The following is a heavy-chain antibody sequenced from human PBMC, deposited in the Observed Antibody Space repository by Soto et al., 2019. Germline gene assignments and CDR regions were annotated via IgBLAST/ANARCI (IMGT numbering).Heavy chain of an antibody. V-gene: IGHV3-74*01. J-gene: IGHJ4*02. CDR3: AREETGYRSGWPDY. D-gene: IGHD6-19*01. CDR1: GFTFSSYW. CDR2: INSDGSST. Sequence: GGSLRLSCAASGFTFSSYWIHWVRQAPGKGLVWVSRINSDGSSTSYADSVEGRFTISRDNAKNTLYLQMNSLRAEDTAVYYCAREETGYRSGWPDYWGQGTLVTVSS.